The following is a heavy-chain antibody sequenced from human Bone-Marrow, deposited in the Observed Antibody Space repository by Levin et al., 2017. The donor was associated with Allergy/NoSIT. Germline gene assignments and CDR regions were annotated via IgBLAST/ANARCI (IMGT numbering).Heavy chain of an antibody. CDR3: ARTYESGSHLMVRGLGAYDV. D-gene: IGHD3-10*01. Sequence: SETLSLTCFVSGGSIRSISHYWGWIRQPPGKGLQWIGSMYSGGSTFYNLSLKSRVTISEGTSKNQFSLKLTSVTAANPAVYYCARTYESGSHLMVRGLGAYDVWGQGTVVTVSS. CDR2: MYSGGST. CDR1: GGSIRSISHY. J-gene: IGHJ3*01. V-gene: IGHV4-39*01.